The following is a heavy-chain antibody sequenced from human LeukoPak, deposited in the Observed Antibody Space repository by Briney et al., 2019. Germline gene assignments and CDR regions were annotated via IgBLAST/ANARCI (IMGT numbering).Heavy chain of an antibody. J-gene: IGHJ4*02. CDR3: ARHVGAPWSIPSYVRMFDY. D-gene: IGHD3-10*01. CDR1: GGSISSYY. Sequence: SETLSLTCTVSGGSISSYYWNWIRLPPGKGLEWIGEINHSGSTNYNPSLKSRVTISVDTSKNQFSLKLSSVTAADTAVYYCARHVGAPWSIPSYVRMFDYWGQGTLVTVSS. V-gene: IGHV4-34*01. CDR2: INHSGST.